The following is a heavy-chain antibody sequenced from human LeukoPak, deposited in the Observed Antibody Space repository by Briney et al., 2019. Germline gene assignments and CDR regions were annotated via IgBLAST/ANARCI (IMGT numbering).Heavy chain of an antibody. CDR2: IYYSGST. D-gene: IGHD3-22*01. Sequence: SETRSLTCTVSGESISSSSYYWVWLCQPPGKGREGIATIYYSGSTYYNPSLKSRVTISVDTSKDQFSLKLSSVTAADTAMYYCARYWGPYDNSGAYFDCWGQGTLVTVSS. CDR1: GESISSSSYY. CDR3: ARYWGPYDNSGAYFDC. V-gene: IGHV4-39*01. J-gene: IGHJ4*02.